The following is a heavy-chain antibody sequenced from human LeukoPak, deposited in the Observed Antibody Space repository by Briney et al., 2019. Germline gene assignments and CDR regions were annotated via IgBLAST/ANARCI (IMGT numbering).Heavy chain of an antibody. J-gene: IGHJ3*02. V-gene: IGHV4-59*01. CDR1: GGSISTYY. CDR2: IDYSAST. CDR3: ARDSRRELLHAFDI. D-gene: IGHD1-26*01. Sequence: SETLSLTCTVSGGSISTYYWSWIRQPPGKGLEWIAYIDYSASTNYNPSLKSRLTISVDTSKNQFSLKLSSVTAADTAVYYCARDSRRELLHAFDIWGQGTMVTVSS.